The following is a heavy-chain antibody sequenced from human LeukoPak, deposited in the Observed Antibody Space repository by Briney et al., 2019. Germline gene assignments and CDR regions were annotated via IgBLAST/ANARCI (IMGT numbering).Heavy chain of an antibody. Sequence: ASVKVSCKASGYTFTSYGISWVRQAPGQGLEWMGWISAYNGNTNHAQKLQGRVTMTTDTSTSTAYRELRSLRSDDTAVYYCARDFLYRVTRNMADYWGQGTLVTVSS. V-gene: IGHV1-18*01. CDR1: GYTFTSYG. CDR2: ISAYNGNT. D-gene: IGHD3-10*01. J-gene: IGHJ4*02. CDR3: ARDFLYRVTRNMADY.